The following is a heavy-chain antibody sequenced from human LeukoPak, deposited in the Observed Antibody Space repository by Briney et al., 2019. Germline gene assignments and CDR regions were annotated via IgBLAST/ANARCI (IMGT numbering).Heavy chain of an antibody. V-gene: IGHV4-59*01. D-gene: IGHD3-22*01. Sequence: SGTLSLTCTVSGGSISSYYWSWIRQPPGKGLEWIGYIYYSGSTNYNPSLKSRVTISVDTSKNQFSLKLSSVTAADTAVYYCATYYYDSSGQHKTTEYFQHWGQGTLVTVSS. CDR2: IYYSGST. CDR3: ATYYYDSSGQHKTTEYFQH. CDR1: GGSISSYY. J-gene: IGHJ1*01.